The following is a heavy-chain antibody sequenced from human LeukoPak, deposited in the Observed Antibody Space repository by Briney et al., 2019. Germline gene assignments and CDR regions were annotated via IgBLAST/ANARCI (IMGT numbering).Heavy chain of an antibody. CDR2: IYYSGTT. Sequence: PSETLSLTCTVSGGSISPLYWSWIRQPPGKGPEFIGYIYYSGTTNYNPSLMSRVTLSVDTSKNQFSLTLGSVTAADTAVYYCARGGVAAKYYFDYWGQGTLVTVSS. CDR1: GGSISPLY. J-gene: IGHJ4*02. CDR3: ARGGVAAKYYFDY. V-gene: IGHV4-59*11. D-gene: IGHD3-10*01.